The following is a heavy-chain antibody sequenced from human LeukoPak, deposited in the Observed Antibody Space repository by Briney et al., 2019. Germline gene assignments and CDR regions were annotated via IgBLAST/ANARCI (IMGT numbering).Heavy chain of an antibody. Sequence: GGSLRLSCAASGFTFSSYEMNWVRQAPGKGLEWVSYISSSGTTIYYADSVKGRFTISRDNAKNSLYLQMNSLRAEDTAVYYCARVPPVLGRAGDYWGQGTLVTVSS. V-gene: IGHV3-48*03. CDR3: ARVPPVLGRAGDY. J-gene: IGHJ4*02. D-gene: IGHD3-16*01. CDR1: GFTFSSYE. CDR2: ISSSGTTI.